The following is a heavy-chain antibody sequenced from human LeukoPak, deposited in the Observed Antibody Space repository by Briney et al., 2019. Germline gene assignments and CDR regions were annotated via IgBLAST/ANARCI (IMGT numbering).Heavy chain of an antibody. CDR2: IYRSEDT. Sequence: PSETLSLTCAVSGGSISSSDWWGWVRQPPGRGLEWIGYIYRSEDTNYNPSLKSRVTMSVDKSKNQFSLKLSSVTAADTAIYYCARDPHCSSTNCPFDYWGQGTLVIVSS. D-gene: IGHD2-2*01. V-gene: IGHV4-4*02. J-gene: IGHJ4*02. CDR1: GGSISSSDW. CDR3: ARDPHCSSTNCPFDY.